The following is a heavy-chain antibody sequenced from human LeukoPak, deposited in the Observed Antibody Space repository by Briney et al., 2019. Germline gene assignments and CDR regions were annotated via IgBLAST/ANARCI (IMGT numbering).Heavy chain of an antibody. CDR1: GFTSSSYG. Sequence: GGSLRLSCAASGFTSSSYGMHWVRQAPGKGLEWVAVISYDGSNKYYADSVKGRFTISRDNSKNTLYLQMNSLRAEDTAVYYCAKEIAAAGHYWGQGTLVTVSS. CDR2: ISYDGSNK. J-gene: IGHJ4*02. V-gene: IGHV3-30*18. D-gene: IGHD6-13*01. CDR3: AKEIAAAGHY.